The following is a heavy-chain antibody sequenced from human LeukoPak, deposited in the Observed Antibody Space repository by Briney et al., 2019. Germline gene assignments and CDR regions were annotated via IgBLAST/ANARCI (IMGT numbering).Heavy chain of an antibody. Sequence: PSETLSLTCTVSGGPISSYYWSWIRQPPGKGLAWIGYIYYSGSTNYNPSLKSRVTISVDTSKNQFSLKLSSVTAADTAVYYCARGLVQLWGYYYHYMDVWGKGTTVTVSS. V-gene: IGHV4-59*01. J-gene: IGHJ6*03. CDR3: ARGLVQLWGYYYHYMDV. CDR1: GGPISSYY. CDR2: IYYSGST. D-gene: IGHD5-18*01.